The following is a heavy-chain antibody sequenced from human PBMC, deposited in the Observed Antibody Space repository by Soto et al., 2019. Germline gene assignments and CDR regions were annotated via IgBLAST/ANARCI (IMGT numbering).Heavy chain of an antibody. Sequence: PGGSLRLSCAASGFTFSDHYMDWVRQAPGKGLEWVGRTRNKANSYTTEYAASVKGRFTISRDDSKNSLYLQMNSLKTEDTAVYYCARVGEPLPFGYWGQGTLVTVPQ. CDR2: TRNKANSYTT. J-gene: IGHJ4*02. CDR1: GFTFSDHY. CDR3: ARVGEPLPFGY. D-gene: IGHD2-21*01. V-gene: IGHV3-72*01.